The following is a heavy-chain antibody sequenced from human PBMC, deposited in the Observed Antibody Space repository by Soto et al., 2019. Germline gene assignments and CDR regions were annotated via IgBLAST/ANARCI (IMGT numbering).Heavy chain of an antibody. Sequence: ASVKVSCKASGFTFTSSAVQWVRQARGQRLEWIGWIVVGSGNTNYAQKFQERVTITRDMSTSTAYMELSSLRSEDTAVYYCAAPSAARAYYYYYGMDVWGQGTTVTVS. CDR2: IVVGSGNT. D-gene: IGHD6-6*01. CDR3: AAPSAARAYYYYYGMDV. CDR1: GFTFTSSA. J-gene: IGHJ6*02. V-gene: IGHV1-58*01.